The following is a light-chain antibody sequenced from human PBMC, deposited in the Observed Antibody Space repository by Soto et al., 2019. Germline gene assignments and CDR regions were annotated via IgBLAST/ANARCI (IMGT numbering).Light chain of an antibody. CDR1: SSNIGSNT. J-gene: IGLJ3*02. CDR2: SNN. V-gene: IGLV1-44*01. Sequence: QPVLTQPPSASGTPGQRVTISCSGSSSNIGSNTVNWYQQLPGTAPKLLIYSNNQRPSGVPDRFSGSKSGTSASLAISGRQSEHEADYYCAAWDDSLNGWVFGGGTKLTVL. CDR3: AAWDDSLNGWV.